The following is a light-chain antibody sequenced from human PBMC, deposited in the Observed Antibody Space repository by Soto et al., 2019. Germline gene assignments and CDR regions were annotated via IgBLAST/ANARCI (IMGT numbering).Light chain of an antibody. CDR1: QGIRHY. Sequence: DIQLTQSPSCLSASVGARVTITCRASQGIRHYLAWYQQKPGKAPRLLMYGASTLQSGVPSRFSGSGSGTEFTLTISSLQPEDVATYFCQQGYGQPPAFGPGTRWRL. CDR2: GAS. V-gene: IGKV1-9*01. J-gene: IGKJ5*01. CDR3: QQGYGQPPA.